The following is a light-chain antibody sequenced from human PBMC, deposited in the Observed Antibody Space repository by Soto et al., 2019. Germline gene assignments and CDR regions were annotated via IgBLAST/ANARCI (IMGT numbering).Light chain of an antibody. V-gene: IGLV2-23*02. CDR2: EVT. J-gene: IGLJ1*01. CDR1: SSDVGSYNL. Sequence: QSALTQPASVSGSPGQSITISCTGTSSDVGSYNLVSWYQQHPGKAPKLMIYEVTQRPSGVANRFSGSKSGNTASLTISGLPAEDEADYYCCSYAPSSTYVFGPGTKVTVL. CDR3: CSYAPSSTYV.